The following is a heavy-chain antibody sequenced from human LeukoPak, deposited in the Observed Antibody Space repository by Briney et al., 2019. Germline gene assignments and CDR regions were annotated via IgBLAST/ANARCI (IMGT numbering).Heavy chain of an antibody. CDR3: ARGWYVTTVTEEYFQH. CDR1: GFTFSSYA. J-gene: IGHJ1*01. CDR2: ISYDGSNK. D-gene: IGHD4-17*01. V-gene: IGHV3-30*04. Sequence: PGRSLRLSCAASGFTFSSYAMHWVRQAPGKGLEWVAVISYDGSNKYYADSVKGRFTISRDNSKNTLYLQMNSLRAEDTAVYYCARGWYVTTVTEEYFQHWGQGTLVTVSS.